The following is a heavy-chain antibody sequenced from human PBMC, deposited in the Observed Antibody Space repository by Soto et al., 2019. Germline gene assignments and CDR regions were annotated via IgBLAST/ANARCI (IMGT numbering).Heavy chain of an antibody. CDR1: GGSITSHY. CDR2: IYYTGNT. V-gene: IGHV4-59*11. J-gene: IGHJ4*02. D-gene: IGHD5-18*01. CDR3: ARGRLGYPSPFDY. Sequence: PSETLSLTCSVSGGSITSHYWNWIRQPPGKGLEWIGFIYYTGNTNYNPSLKSRVTISVDTSKNHFSLNLSSVTAADTAVYYCARGRLGYPSPFDYWGQGTLVTVPQ.